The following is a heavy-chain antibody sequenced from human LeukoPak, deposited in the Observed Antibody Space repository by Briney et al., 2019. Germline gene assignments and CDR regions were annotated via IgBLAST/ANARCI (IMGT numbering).Heavy chain of an antibody. D-gene: IGHD5-12*01. Sequence: PGGSLRLSCAASGFTFSSYAMLWVRQAPGKGLEWVAVISYDGSNKYYADSVKGRFTISRDNAKNSLYPQVNSLRAEDTAVYYCAREDGFYFDYWGQGTLVTVSS. CDR1: GFTFSSYA. CDR2: ISYDGSNK. CDR3: AREDGFYFDY. V-gene: IGHV3-30-3*01. J-gene: IGHJ4*02.